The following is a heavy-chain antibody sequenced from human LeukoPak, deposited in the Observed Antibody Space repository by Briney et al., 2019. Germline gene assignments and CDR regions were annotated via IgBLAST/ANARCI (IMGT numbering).Heavy chain of an antibody. V-gene: IGHV4-34*01. CDR3: ARARFWSGYYTPNWFDP. CDR2: INHSGST. Sequence: SETLSLTCAVYGGSFSGYYWSWIRQPPGKGLEWIGEINHSGSTNYNPSLKSRVTISVDTSKNQFSLKLSSVTAADTAVYYCARARFWSGYYTPNWFDPWGQGTLVTVSS. CDR1: GGSFSGYY. J-gene: IGHJ5*02. D-gene: IGHD3-3*01.